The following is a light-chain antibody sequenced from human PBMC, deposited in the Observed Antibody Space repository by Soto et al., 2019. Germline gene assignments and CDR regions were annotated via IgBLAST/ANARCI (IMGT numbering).Light chain of an antibody. CDR3: RSYTSSSTNYV. CDR1: SSDVGGYNY. V-gene: IGLV2-14*01. Sequence: QSALTQPASVSGSPGQSITISCTGTSSDVGGYNYVSWYQQHPGKAPKLMIYEVSNRPSGVSNRFSGSKSGNTASLTISGLQAEDAAAYYCRSYTSSSTNYVLGNGTKVT. CDR2: EVS. J-gene: IGLJ1*01.